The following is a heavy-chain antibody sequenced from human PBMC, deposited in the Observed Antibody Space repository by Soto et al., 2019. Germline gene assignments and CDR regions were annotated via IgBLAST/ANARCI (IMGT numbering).Heavy chain of an antibody. D-gene: IGHD4-17*01. CDR3: AGGPDYGDYDA. J-gene: IGHJ5*02. V-gene: IGHV4-34*01. CDR2: ISHTGDT. Sequence: QVQLRQWGAGLLKPSETLSLTCSVSNGSFSDYQWTWIRQSPDKGLEWIGEISHTGDTNSKPSLRSRLTMSVDTSKNQSSLKLSSVTSADTAVYFCAGGPDYGDYDAWGQGTLVTVSS. CDR1: NGSFSDYQ.